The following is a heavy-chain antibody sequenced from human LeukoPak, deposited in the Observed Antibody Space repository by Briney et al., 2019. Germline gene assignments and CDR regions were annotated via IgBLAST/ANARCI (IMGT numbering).Heavy chain of an antibody. V-gene: IGHV3-30-3*01. J-gene: IGHJ4*02. CDR2: ISYDGSNK. CDR3: ARDYGDYCFDY. Sequence: GRSLRLSCAASGFTFSSYAMHWVRQAPGKGLEWVAVISYDGSNKYYADSVKGRFTISRDNSKNTLYLQMNNLRAEDTAVYYCARDYGDYCFDYWGQGTLVTVSS. CDR1: GFTFSSYA. D-gene: IGHD4-17*01.